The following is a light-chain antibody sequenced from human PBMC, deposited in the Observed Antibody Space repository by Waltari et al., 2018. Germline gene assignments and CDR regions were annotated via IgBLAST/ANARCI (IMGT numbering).Light chain of an antibody. J-gene: IGKJ5*01. V-gene: IGKV3-11*01. CDR3: HQRNAWPQVT. CDR2: VAA. CDR1: QTVNNF. Sequence: EIVLTQSPATLSLSPGESATLSCRASQTVNNFLALYQHKPGQAPRLVISVAAKRAAGVPDRFSGSGSGADFTRTISNLEPEDFAVYYCHQRNAWPQVTYGQGTRLDIK.